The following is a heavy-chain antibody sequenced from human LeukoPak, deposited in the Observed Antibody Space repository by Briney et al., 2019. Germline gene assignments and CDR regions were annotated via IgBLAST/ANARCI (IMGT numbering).Heavy chain of an antibody. CDR2: ISGSGGST. V-gene: IGHV3-23*01. Sequence: GGSLRLSCAASGLTFSSYAMSWVRQAPGKGLEWVSAISGSGGSTYYADSVKGRFTISRDNSKNTLYLQMNSLRAEDTAVYYCAKAKDYGDYVALDYWGQGTLVTVSS. CDR1: GLTFSSYA. J-gene: IGHJ4*02. D-gene: IGHD4-17*01. CDR3: AKAKDYGDYVALDY.